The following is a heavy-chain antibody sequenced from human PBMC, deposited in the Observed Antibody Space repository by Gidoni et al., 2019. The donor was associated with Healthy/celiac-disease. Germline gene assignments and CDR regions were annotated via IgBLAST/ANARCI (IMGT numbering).Heavy chain of an antibody. V-gene: IGHV4-39*01. CDR3: ARHPPHGSGRLYYFDY. Sequence: QLHLQESGPGRDNPSEALSLPCTVSGCFISSSSYYWGWIRQPPGKGLEWIGGTPYSGSTYYNPSLQSRVTISVDTSKHQFSLKLSSVTAADTAVYYCARHPPHGSGRLYYFDYWGQGTLVTVSS. CDR1: GCFISSSSYY. CDR2: TPYSGST. D-gene: IGHD3-10*01. J-gene: IGHJ4*02.